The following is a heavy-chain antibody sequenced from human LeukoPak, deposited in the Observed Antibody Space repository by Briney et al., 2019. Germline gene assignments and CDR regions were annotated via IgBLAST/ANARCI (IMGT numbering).Heavy chain of an antibody. D-gene: IGHD2-2*01. CDR2: INPNSGGT. J-gene: IGHJ6*02. V-gene: IGHV1-2*02. CDR1: GYTFTGYY. Sequence: ASVKVSCKASGYTFTGYYMHWVRQAPGQGLEWMGWINPNSGGTSYAQKFQGRVTMTRDTSISTAYMELSRLRSDDTAVYYCARDCSSTSYYYYGMDVWGQGTTVTVSS. CDR3: ARDCSSTSYYYYGMDV.